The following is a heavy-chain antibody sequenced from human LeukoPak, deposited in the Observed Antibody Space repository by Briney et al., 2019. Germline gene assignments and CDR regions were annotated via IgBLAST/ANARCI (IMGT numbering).Heavy chain of an antibody. V-gene: IGHV3-21*01. CDR3: ARNVPHYGDYSAANYYYYGMDV. D-gene: IGHD4-17*01. CDR2: ISSSSSFR. J-gene: IGHJ6*02. Sequence: GGSLRLSYAGSGFTFSSHSINWVRQAPGKGLEWVSSISSSSSFRYYADSVRGRFTISRDNAKNSVYLQMNSLRAEDTAVYYCARNVPHYGDYSAANYYYYGMDVWGQGTTVTVSS. CDR1: GFTFSSHS.